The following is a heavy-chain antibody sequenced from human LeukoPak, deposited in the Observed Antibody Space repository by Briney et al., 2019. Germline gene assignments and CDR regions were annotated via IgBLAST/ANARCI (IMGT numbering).Heavy chain of an antibody. V-gene: IGHV4-4*07. CDR1: GGSISSYY. J-gene: IGHJ4*02. Sequence: SETLSLTCTVSGGSISSYYWSWIRQPAGKGLEWIGRIYTSGSTNYNPSLKSRVTMSVDTSKNQFSLKLSSVTAADTAVYYCAREYCSGGNCAFDYWGQGTLVTVSS. CDR2: IYTSGST. CDR3: AREYCSGGNCAFDY. D-gene: IGHD2-15*01.